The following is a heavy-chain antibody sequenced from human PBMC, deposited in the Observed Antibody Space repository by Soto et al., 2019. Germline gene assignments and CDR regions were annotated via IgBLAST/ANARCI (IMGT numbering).Heavy chain of an antibody. CDR2: IYYSGST. D-gene: IGHD3-22*01. Sequence: SETLSLTCTVSGGSISSYYLSWIRQPPGKGLEWIWYIYYSGSTNYNPSLKSRVTISVDTSKNQFSLRLSSVTAADTAVYYCARAPGVDSSGHDYWGQGTLVTVSS. CDR3: ARAPGVDSSGHDY. J-gene: IGHJ4*02. CDR1: GGSISSYY. V-gene: IGHV4-59*01.